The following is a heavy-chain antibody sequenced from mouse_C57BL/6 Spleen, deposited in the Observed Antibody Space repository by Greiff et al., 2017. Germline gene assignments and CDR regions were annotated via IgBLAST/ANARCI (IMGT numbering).Heavy chain of an antibody. J-gene: IGHJ1*03. V-gene: IGHV1-53*01. CDR3: ASPITTVVADWYFDV. CDR2: INPSNGGT. D-gene: IGHD1-1*01. Sequence: VQLQQPGTELVKPGASVKLSCKASGYTFTSYWMHWVKQRPGQGLEWIGNINPSNGGTNYNEKFKSKATLTVDKSSSTAYMQLSSLTSEDSAVYYCASPITTVVADWYFDVWGTGTTGTVSS. CDR1: GYTFTSYW.